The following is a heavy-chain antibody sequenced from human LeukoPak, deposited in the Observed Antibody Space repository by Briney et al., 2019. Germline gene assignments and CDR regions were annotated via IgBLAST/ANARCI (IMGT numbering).Heavy chain of an antibody. Sequence: SVMVSCKASGGTFSSYAIVWVRQAPGQGLEWMGRIIPILGIANYAQKFQGRVTITADKSTSTAYMELSSLRSEDTAVYYCARDQHDYGAYVFDYWGQGTLVTVSS. CDR2: IIPILGIA. CDR3: ARDQHDYGAYVFDY. J-gene: IGHJ4*02. V-gene: IGHV1-69*04. D-gene: IGHD4-17*01. CDR1: GGTFSSYA.